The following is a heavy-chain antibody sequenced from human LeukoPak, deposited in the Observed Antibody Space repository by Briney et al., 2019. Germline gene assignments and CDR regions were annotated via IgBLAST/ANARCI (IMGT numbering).Heavy chain of an antibody. D-gene: IGHD6-25*01. V-gene: IGHV3-23*01. CDR3: ARDRAAFDS. J-gene: IGHJ4*02. CDR1: GFTFSSLP. Sequence: GGSLRLSCAASGFTFSSLPMSWVRQAPGKGLQWVSGITGRGGNTYYADSVEGRFTISRDNSNNTLSLQMDSLRAEDTAIYYCARDRAAFDSWGQGTLVTVSS. CDR2: ITGRGGNT.